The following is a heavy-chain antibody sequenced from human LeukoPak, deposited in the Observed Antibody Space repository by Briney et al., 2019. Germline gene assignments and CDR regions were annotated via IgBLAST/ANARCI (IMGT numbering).Heavy chain of an antibody. CDR3: ARRSVTTFDY. D-gene: IGHD4-17*01. V-gene: IGHV3-7*03. CDR1: GFTFSNYW. Sequence: GGSLRLSCAASGFTFSNYWMTWVRQAPGKGSEWVGNVKQDGSENYYGDSVKGRFTISRDNAKNSLYLQMNSLRADDTAVYYCARRSVTTFDYWGQGTLVTVSS. J-gene: IGHJ4*02. CDR2: VKQDGSEN.